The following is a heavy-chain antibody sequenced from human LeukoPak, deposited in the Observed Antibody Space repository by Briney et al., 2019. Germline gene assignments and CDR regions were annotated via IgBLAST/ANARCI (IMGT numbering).Heavy chain of an antibody. Sequence: SPGGSLRLSCAASGFTFSSYSMNWVRQAPGKGLEWVSSISSSSSSYIYYADSVKGRFTISRDNAKNSLYLQMNSLRAEDTAVYYCARDMELFYMDVWGKGTTVTVSS. J-gene: IGHJ6*03. CDR3: ARDMELFYMDV. CDR2: ISSSSSSYI. V-gene: IGHV3-21*01. CDR1: GFTFSSYS. D-gene: IGHD1-7*01.